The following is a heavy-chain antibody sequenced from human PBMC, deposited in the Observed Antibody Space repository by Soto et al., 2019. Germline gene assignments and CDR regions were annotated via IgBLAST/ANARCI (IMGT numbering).Heavy chain of an antibody. V-gene: IGHV3-23*01. CDR1: GFTFRDHA. Sequence: EAQLLASGGGLVQPGGSLRLSCVGSGFTFRDHAMRWVRQAPGRGLEWVSAISANGGSIQHADSVKGRFSVSRDNAKNTVYLQMDNLRTEDSAVYYCANDRYYDTPGWFDPWGQGSRVIVSS. CDR3: ANDRYYDTPGWFDP. D-gene: IGHD3-22*01. J-gene: IGHJ5*02. CDR2: ISANGGSI.